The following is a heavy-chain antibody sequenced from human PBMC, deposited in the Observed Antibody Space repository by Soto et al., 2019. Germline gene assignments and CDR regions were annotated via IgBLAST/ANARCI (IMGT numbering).Heavy chain of an antibody. CDR2: TYYRSKWYN. D-gene: IGHD3-3*01. V-gene: IGHV6-1*01. CDR3: ARGPRLLRFLEWVPHDAFDI. CDR1: GENVSSNSDA. Sequence: TQTHALTYAISGENVSSNSDAWNWIRQTPARGRERVGRTYYRSKWYNDYAVSVKSRITINPDTSKNQFSLKLSSVTAADTAVYYCARGPRLLRFLEWVPHDAFDIWGQGTMVTVSS. J-gene: IGHJ3*02.